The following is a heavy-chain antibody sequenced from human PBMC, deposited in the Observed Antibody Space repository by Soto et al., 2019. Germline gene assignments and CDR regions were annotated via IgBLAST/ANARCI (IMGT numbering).Heavy chain of an antibody. CDR2: INSDGSST. CDR3: ARGSYCSGGSCYHYYFDY. CDR1: GFTFSSYW. D-gene: IGHD2-15*01. Sequence: GGSLRLSCAASGFTFSSYWMHWVRQAPGKGLVWVSRINSDGSSTSYADSVKGRFTISRDNAKNTLYLQMNSLRAEDTAVYYCARGSYCSGGSCYHYYFDYWGQGTLVTVSS. J-gene: IGHJ4*02. V-gene: IGHV3-74*01.